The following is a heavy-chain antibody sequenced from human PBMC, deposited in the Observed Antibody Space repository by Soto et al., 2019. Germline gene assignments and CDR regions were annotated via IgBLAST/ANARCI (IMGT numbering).Heavy chain of an antibody. J-gene: IGHJ4*02. CDR1: GFTFSSYE. Sequence: EVQLVESGGGLVHPGGSLRLSCATSGFTFSSYEMTWVRQAPGKGLEWVSYISDSGNIIYYADSVKGRFTISRDDAKNSLYLQMNSLRAEDTALYCCVPMGAGGWDIPCDDCGQGTPVTVSS. CDR2: ISDSGNII. D-gene: IGHD6-19*01. CDR3: VPMGAGGWDIPCDD. V-gene: IGHV3-48*03.